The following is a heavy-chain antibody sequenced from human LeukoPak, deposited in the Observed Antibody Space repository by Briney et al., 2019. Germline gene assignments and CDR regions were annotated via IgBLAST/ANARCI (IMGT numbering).Heavy chain of an antibody. J-gene: IGHJ4*02. Sequence: AGGSLRLSCAASGFTFSSYGMHWVRQAPGKGLEWVAVISYDGSIEYYADSVKGRFTISRDNSKNTLYLQMNSLRAEDTAVYYCAKDGREWPRSLDYWGQGTLVTVSS. D-gene: IGHD5-12*01. CDR1: GFTFSSYG. CDR3: AKDGREWPRSLDY. V-gene: IGHV3-30*18. CDR2: ISYDGSIE.